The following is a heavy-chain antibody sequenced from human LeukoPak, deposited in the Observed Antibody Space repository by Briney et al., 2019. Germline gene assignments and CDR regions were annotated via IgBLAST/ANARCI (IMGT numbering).Heavy chain of an antibody. CDR3: AKDGRLWFGEYFDY. J-gene: IGHJ4*02. D-gene: IGHD3-10*01. Sequence: GRSLRLSCAASGFTFSSYGMHWVRQAPGKGLEWVAVIWYDGSNKYYADSVKGRFTISRDNSKNTLYLQMNSLRAEDTAVYYCAKDGRLWFGEYFDYWGQGTLVTVSS. CDR2: IWYDGSNK. CDR1: GFTFSSYG. V-gene: IGHV3-33*06.